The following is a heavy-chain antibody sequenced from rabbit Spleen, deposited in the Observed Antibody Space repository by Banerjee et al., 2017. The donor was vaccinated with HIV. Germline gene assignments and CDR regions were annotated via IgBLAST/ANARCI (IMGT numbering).Heavy chain of an antibody. CDR1: GFSFSSSDY. CDR2: IAGSSSGFT. D-gene: IGHD1-1*01. V-gene: IGHV1S40*01. J-gene: IGHJ3*01. Sequence: QSLEESGGGLVQPEGSLALTCKASGFSFSSSDYICWVRQAPGKGLEWISCIAGSSSGFTYSATWAKGRFTISKTSSTTVTLQMTSLTAADTATYFCARGGGYTRLDLWGPGTLVTVS. CDR3: ARGGGYTRLDL.